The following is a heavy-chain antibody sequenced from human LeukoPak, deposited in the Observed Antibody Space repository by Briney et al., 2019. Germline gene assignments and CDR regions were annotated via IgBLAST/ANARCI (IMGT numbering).Heavy chain of an antibody. Sequence: GGSLRLSCAASGFTFSSYSMNWVRQAPGKGLEWVSSISSSSSYIYYADSVKGRFTISRDNAKNSLYLQMNSLRAEDTAVYYCARVGNGGFVAGAFDIWGQGTMVTVSS. J-gene: IGHJ3*02. D-gene: IGHD7-27*01. CDR1: GFTFSSYS. CDR3: ARVGNGGFVAGAFDI. CDR2: ISSSSSYI. V-gene: IGHV3-21*01.